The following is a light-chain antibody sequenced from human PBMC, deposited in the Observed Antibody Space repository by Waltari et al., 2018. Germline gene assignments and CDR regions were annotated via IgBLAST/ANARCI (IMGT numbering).Light chain of an antibody. CDR2: YDN. V-gene: IGLV3-21*04. J-gene: IGLJ3*02. Sequence: YVVTQPPSVSVAPGKTATLTCGGENIETKSVNWYQQKPGQAPVLVMFYDNDRPAGIPERFSGSNSGNTATLTISWVEAGDEADYRCQVWDDTIDSGVFGGGTRLSVL. CDR1: NIETKS. CDR3: QVWDDTIDSGV.